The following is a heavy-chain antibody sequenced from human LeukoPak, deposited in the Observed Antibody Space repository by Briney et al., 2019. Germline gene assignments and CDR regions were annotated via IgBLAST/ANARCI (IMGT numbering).Heavy chain of an antibody. J-gene: IGHJ6*03. CDR2: INHSGST. CDR3: ARGPNRYCSSTSCRKNYYYYYYMDV. CDR1: GGSFSGYY. D-gene: IGHD2-2*01. V-gene: IGHV4-34*01. Sequence: SETLSLTCAVYGGSFSGYYWSWIRQPPGKGLEWIGEINHSGSTNYNPSLKSRVTLSVDTSKNQFSLKLSSVTAADTAVYYCARGPNRYCSSTSCRKNYYYYYYMDVWGKGTTVTVSS.